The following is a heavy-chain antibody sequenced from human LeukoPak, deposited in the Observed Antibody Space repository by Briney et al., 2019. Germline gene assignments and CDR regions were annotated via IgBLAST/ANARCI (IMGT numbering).Heavy chain of an antibody. CDR1: GYTFTSYA. CDR3: ARDHVKLGSSFHPFDAFDV. D-gene: IGHD2-2*01. Sequence: ASVKVSCKASGYTFTSYAINWVRQAPGQGLEWMGWINTNTGNPTYAQGFTGRFVLSLDTSVSTAYLQISSLKAEDTAVYYCARDHVKLGSSFHPFDAFDVWGQGTLVTVSS. CDR2: INTNTGNP. J-gene: IGHJ3*01. V-gene: IGHV7-4-1*02.